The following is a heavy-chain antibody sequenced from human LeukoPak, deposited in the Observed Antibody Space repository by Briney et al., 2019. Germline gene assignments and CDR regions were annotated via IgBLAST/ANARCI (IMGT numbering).Heavy chain of an antibody. Sequence: GRSLRLSCPASGFTFEDNVIHWVRQAPGKGLEWVSGMSWNSGSIAYADSVKGRFTISRDNAKNSLYLQMNSLRAEDTAFYYCAKEADWYFDLWGRGTLVTVSS. J-gene: IGHJ2*01. CDR1: GFTFEDNV. V-gene: IGHV3-9*01. CDR2: MSWNSGSI. CDR3: AKEADWYFDL.